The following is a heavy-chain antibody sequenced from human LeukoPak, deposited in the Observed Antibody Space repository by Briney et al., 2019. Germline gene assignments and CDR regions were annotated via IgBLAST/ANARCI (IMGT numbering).Heavy chain of an antibody. CDR1: GFTFSHYG. Sequence: GGSLRLSCEASGFTFSHYGIHWVRQAPGKGLEWVSYIRSSSSPIYYADSVKGRFTISRDNAKNSLYLQMNSLRAEDTAVYYCTRDPEALDYWGLGTLVTVSS. V-gene: IGHV3-48*01. CDR2: IRSSSSPI. J-gene: IGHJ4*02. CDR3: TRDPEALDY.